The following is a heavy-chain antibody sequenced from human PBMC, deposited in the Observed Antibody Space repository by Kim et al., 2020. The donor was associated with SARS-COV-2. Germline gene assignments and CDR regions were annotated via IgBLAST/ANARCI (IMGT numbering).Heavy chain of an antibody. J-gene: IGHJ4*02. CDR3: ARDSSSWYYFDY. D-gene: IGHD6-13*01. Sequence: YYADSVKGRFTISRDNAKSSLYLQMNSLRAEDTAVYYCARDSSSWYYFDYWGQGTLVTVSP. V-gene: IGHV3-21*01.